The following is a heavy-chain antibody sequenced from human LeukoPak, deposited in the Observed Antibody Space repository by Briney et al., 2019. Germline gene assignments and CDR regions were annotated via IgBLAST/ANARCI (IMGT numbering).Heavy chain of an antibody. CDR2: IKENGSEK. CDR1: GFTFSKYW. CDR3: ARDSPERGYSYGPLDNYFDY. V-gene: IGHV3-7*01. J-gene: IGHJ4*02. D-gene: IGHD5-18*01. Sequence: GGSLRLSCAASGFTFSKYWMNWVGQAPGKGLEWVANIKENGSEKYYVDSVKGRITISRDNAKNSLYLQMNSLRAEDTAIYYCARDSPERGYSYGPLDNYFDYWGQGTLVTVSS.